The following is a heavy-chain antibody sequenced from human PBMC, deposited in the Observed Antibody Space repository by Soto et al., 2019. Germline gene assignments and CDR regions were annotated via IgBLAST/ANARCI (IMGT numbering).Heavy chain of an antibody. J-gene: IGHJ4*02. V-gene: IGHV4-59*01. CDR2: IYYSGST. CDR3: ARVSQTGYSSGWPYYFDY. Sequence: SETLSLTCTVSGGSISSYYWSWIRQPPGKGLEWIGYIYYSGSTNYNPSLKSRVTISVDTSKNQFSLKLSSVTAADTAVYYCARVSQTGYSSGWPYYFDYWGQGTLVTVSS. D-gene: IGHD6-19*01. CDR1: GGSISSYY.